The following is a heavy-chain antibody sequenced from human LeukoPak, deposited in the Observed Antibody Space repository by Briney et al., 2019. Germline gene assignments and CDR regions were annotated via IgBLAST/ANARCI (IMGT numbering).Heavy chain of an antibody. Sequence: GGSLRLSCVASGFTFSNYWMTWVRQAPGKGLEWVANIKEDGSEKYYVDSVKGRFTISRDNAKNSLYLQLSSLRVEDTAIYYCARDTAPDTYSGSYYEPGGLDYWGQGALVTVSS. J-gene: IGHJ4*02. V-gene: IGHV3-7*03. CDR3: ARDTAPDTYSGSYYEPGGLDY. CDR1: GFTFSNYW. CDR2: IKEDGSEK. D-gene: IGHD1-26*01.